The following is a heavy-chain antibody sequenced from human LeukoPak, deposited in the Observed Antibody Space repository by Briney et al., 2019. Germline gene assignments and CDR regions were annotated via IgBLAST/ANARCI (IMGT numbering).Heavy chain of an antibody. Sequence: PSQTLSLTYTVSGGSVSSGTYYWTWIRQPAGKGLEWIGRIYTSGSTNFNPSLKSRVSISLDTSQNQFSLKVSTVTAADTAVYYCAREGAARNFDCWGQGILVTVSS. J-gene: IGHJ4*02. CDR3: AREGAARNFDC. D-gene: IGHD6-6*01. CDR1: GGSVSSGTYY. CDR2: IYTSGST. V-gene: IGHV4-61*02.